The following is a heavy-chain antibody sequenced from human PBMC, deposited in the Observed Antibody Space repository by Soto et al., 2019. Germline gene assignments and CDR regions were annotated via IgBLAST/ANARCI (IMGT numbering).Heavy chain of an antibody. J-gene: IGHJ5*02. Sequence: ASVKVSCKTSGYTFTRYAISWVRQAPGQGLEWMGWISTYNGNTNYAQKFQGRVTMTTDTSTSTVYMELRSLRSDDTAVYYCARDVRSGGKIIWFDPWGQGTLVTVSS. CDR3: ARDVRSGGKIIWFDP. V-gene: IGHV1-18*01. CDR2: ISTYNGNT. D-gene: IGHD2-15*01. CDR1: GYTFTRYA.